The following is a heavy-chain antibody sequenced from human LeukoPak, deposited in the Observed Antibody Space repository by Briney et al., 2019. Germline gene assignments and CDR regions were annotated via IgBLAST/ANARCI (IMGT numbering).Heavy chain of an antibody. J-gene: IGHJ5*02. D-gene: IGHD2-15*01. V-gene: IGHV1-24*01. Sequence: ASVKVSCKASGGTFSSYAISWVRQAPGQGLEWMGGFDPEDGETIYAQKFQGRVTMTEDTSTDTAYMELSSLRSEDTAVYYCATLRAGYCSGGSCSNWFDPWGQGTLVTVSS. CDR2: FDPEDGET. CDR1: GGTFSSYA. CDR3: ATLRAGYCSGGSCSNWFDP.